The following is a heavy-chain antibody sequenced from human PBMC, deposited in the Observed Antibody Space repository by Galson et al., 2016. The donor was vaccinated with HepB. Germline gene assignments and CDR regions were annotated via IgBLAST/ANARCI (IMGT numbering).Heavy chain of an antibody. CDR1: GDSINSYY. Sequence: ETLSLTCAVSGDSINSYYGSWIRQSPGKGLKWIGCVTRSGDTNYNPSLKSRVTISRDTSKNQFSLRLTSVTAEDTANYYCAATMRGGHWSQGTLVTVSS. CDR2: VTRSGDT. D-gene: IGHD3-16*01. J-gene: IGHJ4*02. V-gene: IGHV4-59*03. CDR3: AATMRGGH.